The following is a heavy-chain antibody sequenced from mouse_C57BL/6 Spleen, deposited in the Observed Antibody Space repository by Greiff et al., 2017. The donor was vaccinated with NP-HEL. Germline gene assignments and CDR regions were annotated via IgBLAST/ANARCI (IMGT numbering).Heavy chain of an antibody. J-gene: IGHJ1*03. CDR3: TRGYYYGSSPHWYFDV. Sequence: QVQLQQSGAELVRPGASVTLSCKASGYTFTDYEMHWVKQTPVHGLEWIGAIDPETGGTAYNQKFKGKAILTADKSSSTAYMELRSLTSEDSAVYYCTRGYYYGSSPHWYFDVWGTGTTVTVSS. CDR1: GYTFTDYE. V-gene: IGHV1-15*01. D-gene: IGHD1-1*01. CDR2: IDPETGGT.